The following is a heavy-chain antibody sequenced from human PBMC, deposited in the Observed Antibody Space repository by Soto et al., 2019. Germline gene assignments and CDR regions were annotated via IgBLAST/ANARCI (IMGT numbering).Heavy chain of an antibody. D-gene: IGHD2-15*01. J-gene: IGHJ4*02. Sequence: GGSLRLSCAASGFTFSSYAMSWVRQAPGKGLEWVSAISGSGGSTYYADSVKGRFTISRDNSKNTLYLQMNSLRAEDTAVYYCAKDPLRYCSGGSCYYFDYWGQGTLVTVSS. V-gene: IGHV3-23*01. CDR3: AKDPLRYCSGGSCYYFDY. CDR2: ISGSGGST. CDR1: GFTFSSYA.